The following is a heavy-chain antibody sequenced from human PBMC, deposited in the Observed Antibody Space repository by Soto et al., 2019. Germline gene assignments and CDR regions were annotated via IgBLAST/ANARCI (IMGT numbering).Heavy chain of an antibody. CDR2: ISGSGGST. D-gene: IGHD3-3*02. CDR1: GLTFSSYA. Sequence: SLRLSCAASGLTFSSYAMSWVRQAPGKGLEWVSAISGSGGSTYYADSVKGRFTISRDNSKNTLYLQMNSLRAEDTAVYYCTTDLRHFWSGYFDYYYYGMDVWGQGTTVTVSS. V-gene: IGHV3-23*01. J-gene: IGHJ6*02. CDR3: TTDLRHFWSGYFDYYYYGMDV.